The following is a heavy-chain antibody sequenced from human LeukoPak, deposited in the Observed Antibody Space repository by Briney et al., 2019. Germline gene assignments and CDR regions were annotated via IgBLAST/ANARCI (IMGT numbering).Heavy chain of an antibody. D-gene: IGHD3-22*01. CDR1: GGTFSSYA. CDR2: IIPIFGTA. J-gene: IGHJ4*02. Sequence: ASVKVSCKASGGTFSSYAISWVRQAPGQGLEWMGGIIPIFGTANYAQKFRGRVTITADESTSTAYMELSSLRSEDTAVNYCARGYYYDSSGYPPLGYWGQGTLVTVSS. CDR3: ARGYYYDSSGYPPLGY. V-gene: IGHV1-69*13.